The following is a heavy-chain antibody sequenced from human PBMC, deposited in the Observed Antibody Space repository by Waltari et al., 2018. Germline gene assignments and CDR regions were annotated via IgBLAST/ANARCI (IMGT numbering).Heavy chain of an antibody. Sequence: EVQLVESGGGVIQPGGSLRLSCAASGFIVSTNYMSWVRKAPGKGLEWVSVIYNDGTKLYADSVKGRFTVSRDNSKNMVHLQMDSLRAEDTAVYYCATDGDGDCSLCLAQWGQGTLVTVSS. D-gene: IGHD2-21*02. CDR1: GFIVSTNY. J-gene: IGHJ4*02. V-gene: IGHV3-53*01. CDR2: IYNDGTK. CDR3: ATDGDGDCSLCLAQ.